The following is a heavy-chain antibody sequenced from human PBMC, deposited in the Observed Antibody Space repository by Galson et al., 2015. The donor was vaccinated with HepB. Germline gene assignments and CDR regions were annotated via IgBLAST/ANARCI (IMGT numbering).Heavy chain of an antibody. CDR1: GFTFSSYS. CDR2: ISSSSSYI. D-gene: IGHD6-19*01. J-gene: IGHJ4*02. V-gene: IGHV3-21*01. Sequence: SLRLSCAASGFTFSSYSMNWVRQAPGKGLEWVSSISSSSSYIYYADSVKGRFTISRDNAKNSLYLQMNSLRAEDTAVYYCARFSAVAGNFDYWGQGTLVTVSS. CDR3: ARFSAVAGNFDY.